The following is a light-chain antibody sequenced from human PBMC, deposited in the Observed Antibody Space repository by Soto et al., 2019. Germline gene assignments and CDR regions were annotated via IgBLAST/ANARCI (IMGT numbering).Light chain of an antibody. CDR3: QQYGSSPPWT. J-gene: IGKJ1*01. Sequence: EIVLTQSPGTLSLSPGERATLSCRASQSVSSSYLAWYQQKPGQAPRLLIYGASSRATGIPDRFSGSGSGTDVTLTISRLEPEDFEVYYCQQYGSSPPWTFGQGTNVEIK. CDR2: GAS. V-gene: IGKV3-20*01. CDR1: QSVSSSY.